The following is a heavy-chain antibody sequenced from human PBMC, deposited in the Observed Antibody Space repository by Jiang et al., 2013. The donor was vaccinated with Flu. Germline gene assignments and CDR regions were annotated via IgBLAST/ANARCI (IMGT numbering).Heavy chain of an antibody. J-gene: IGHJ6*02. D-gene: IGHD6-13*01. CDR2: ISPGDSDT. V-gene: IGHV5-51*03. CDR3: ARLAGRYSSYFGMDV. CDR1: GYRFTNVL. Sequence: VKKPGESLKISCKGSGYRFTNVLGSAGCARCPGKAWSGWGMISPGDSDTRYSPPFQGQVTISADKSINTASLQWSSLKASDTAMYYCARLAGRYSSYFGMDVWGQGTTVTVSS.